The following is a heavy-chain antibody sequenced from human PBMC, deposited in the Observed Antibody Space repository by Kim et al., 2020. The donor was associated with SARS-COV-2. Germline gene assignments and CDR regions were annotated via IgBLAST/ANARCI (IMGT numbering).Heavy chain of an antibody. D-gene: IGHD5-18*01. CDR1: GFTFSSYG. CDR3: ARTTYSYGYYYGMDV. CDR2: IWYDGSNK. V-gene: IGHV3-33*01. Sequence: GGSLRLSCAASGFTFSSYGMHWVRQAPGKGLEWVAVIWYDGSNKYYADSVKGRFTISRDNSKNTLYLQMNSLRAEDTAVYYCARTTYSYGYYYGMDVWGQGTTVTVSS. J-gene: IGHJ6*02.